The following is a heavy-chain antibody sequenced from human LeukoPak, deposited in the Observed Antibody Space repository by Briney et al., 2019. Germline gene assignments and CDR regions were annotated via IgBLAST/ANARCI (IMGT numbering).Heavy chain of an antibody. D-gene: IGHD3-22*01. J-gene: IGHJ2*01. V-gene: IGHV1-18*01. Sequence: ASVKVSCKASGYTFTSYGISWVRQAPGQGLEWMGWISAYNGNTNYAQKLQGRVTMTTDTSTSTAYMELRSLRSDDTAVYYCARAPQTDSSGYYFHWYFDLWGRGTLVTVSS. CDR1: GYTFTSYG. CDR2: ISAYNGNT. CDR3: ARAPQTDSSGYYFHWYFDL.